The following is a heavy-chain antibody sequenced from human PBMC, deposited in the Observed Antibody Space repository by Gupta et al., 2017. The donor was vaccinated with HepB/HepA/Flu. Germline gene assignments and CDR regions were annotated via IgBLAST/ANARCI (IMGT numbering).Heavy chain of an antibody. CDR3: ARDRGGNGYYPFDY. J-gene: IGHJ4*02. V-gene: IGHV3-21*01. Sequence: EVQLVESGGGLVKPGGSLRLSCAASGFTFSSYSMNWVRQAPGKGLEWVSSISSSSSYIYYADSVKGRFTISRDNAKNSLYLQMNSLRAEDTAVYYCARDRGGNGYYPFDYWGQGTLVTVSS. CDR1: GFTFSSYS. CDR2: ISSSSSYI. D-gene: IGHD3-3*01.